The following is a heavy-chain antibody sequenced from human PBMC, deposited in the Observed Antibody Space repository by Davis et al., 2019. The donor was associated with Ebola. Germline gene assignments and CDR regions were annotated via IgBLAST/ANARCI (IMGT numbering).Heavy chain of an antibody. J-gene: IGHJ6*02. Sequence: AASVKVSCKASGYTFTSYYMHWVRQPPGQGLEWMGIINPSGGSTSYAQKFQGRVTMTRNTSTSTVYMELSSLRSEDTAVYYCARAVVVPYYGMDVWGQGTTVTVSS. V-gene: IGHV1-46*01. CDR3: ARAVVVPYYGMDV. CDR1: GYTFTSYY. CDR2: INPSGGST. D-gene: IGHD2-2*01.